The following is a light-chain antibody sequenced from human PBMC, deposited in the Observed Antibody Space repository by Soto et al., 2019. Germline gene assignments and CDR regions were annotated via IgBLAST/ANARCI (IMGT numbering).Light chain of an antibody. Sequence: QSVLTQPASVSDSPGQSITISCTGTSSDVGGSNHVSWYQQHPGKAPKLMIYDVTNRPSGVSHRFSGSKSGSTASLIISGLQAEDEADYYCVSFTSSPPYVFGTGTKVTVL. J-gene: IGLJ1*01. CDR3: VSFTSSPPYV. CDR2: DVT. CDR1: SSDVGGSNH. V-gene: IGLV2-14*01.